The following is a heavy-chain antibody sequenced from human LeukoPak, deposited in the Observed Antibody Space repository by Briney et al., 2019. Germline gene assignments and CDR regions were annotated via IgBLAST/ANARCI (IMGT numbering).Heavy chain of an antibody. CDR3: ARDHNYAFDN. CDR2: IGISSGNT. CDR1: GFPFSDYS. Sequence: GGSLRLSCTASGFPFSDYSMNWVRQAPGKGLEWISYIGISSGNTKYAASVRGRFTISADNAKNSLYLQMNSLRVEDTAVYYCARDHNYAFDNWGQGTLVSASS. V-gene: IGHV3-48*04. J-gene: IGHJ4*02. D-gene: IGHD1-1*01.